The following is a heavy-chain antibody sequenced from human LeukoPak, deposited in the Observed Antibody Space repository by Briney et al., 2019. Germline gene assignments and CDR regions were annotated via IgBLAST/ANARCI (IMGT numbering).Heavy chain of an antibody. CDR2: ISAYNGNT. Sequence: ASVKVSCKASGYTFTSYGISWVRQAPGQGLEWMGWISAYNGNTNYAQKLQGRVTMTTDTSTSTAYMELSSLRSEDTAVYYCARDVPIDYTIFGVAPTSYYKDVWGKGTTVTVSS. J-gene: IGHJ6*03. D-gene: IGHD3-3*01. CDR1: GYTFTSYG. CDR3: ARDVPIDYTIFGVAPTSYYKDV. V-gene: IGHV1-18*01.